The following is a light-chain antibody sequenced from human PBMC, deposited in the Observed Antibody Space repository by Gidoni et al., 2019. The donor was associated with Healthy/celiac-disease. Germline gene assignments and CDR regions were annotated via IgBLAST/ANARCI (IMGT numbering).Light chain of an antibody. CDR3: QSGRT. CDR1: QSVSST. V-gene: IGKV3-15*01. Sequence: EIVMTQSPATLSVSPGERATLSCRASQSVSSTLAWYQQKPGQAPRLLIYGASTRATGIPARFSGSGSGTEFTLTISSLQSEDFAVYYCQSGRTFGQGTKVEIK. J-gene: IGKJ1*01. CDR2: GAS.